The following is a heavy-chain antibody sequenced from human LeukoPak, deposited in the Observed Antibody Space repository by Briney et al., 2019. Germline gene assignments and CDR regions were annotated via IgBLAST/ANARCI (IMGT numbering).Heavy chain of an antibody. V-gene: IGHV3-30*01. CDR1: GFTFSSYA. CDR3: ASSYSSSWNYYYYYMDV. J-gene: IGHJ6*03. D-gene: IGHD6-13*01. CDR2: ISYDGSNK. Sequence: PGRSLRLSCAASGFTFSSYAMYWVRQAPGKGLEWVAVISYDGSNKYYADSVKGRFTISRDNSKNTLYLQMNSLRAEDTAVYYCASSYSSSWNYYYYYMDVWGKGTTVTVSS.